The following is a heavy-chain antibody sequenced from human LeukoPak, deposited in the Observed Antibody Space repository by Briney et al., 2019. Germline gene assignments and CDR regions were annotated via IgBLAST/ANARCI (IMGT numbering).Heavy chain of an antibody. CDR2: IKQEGSEK. CDR1: GFTFSSYW. D-gene: IGHD2-2*01. J-gene: IGHJ6*02. CDR3: ASDNIVVVPAAIPGVYYYYYYGMDV. V-gene: IGHV3-7*01. Sequence: GGSLRLSCAASGFTFSSYWMSWVRQAPGKGLEWVANIKQEGSEKYYVDSVKGRFTISRDNAKNSLYLQMNSLRAEDTAAYYCASDNIVVVPAAIPGVYYYYYYGMDVWGQGTTVTVSS.